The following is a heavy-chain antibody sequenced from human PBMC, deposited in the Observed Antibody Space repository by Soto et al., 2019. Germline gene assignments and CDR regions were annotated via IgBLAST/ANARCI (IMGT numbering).Heavy chain of an antibody. CDR1: GYTFTSYG. CDR3: ARDGSFYIAARFDY. CDR2: ISAYNGNT. D-gene: IGHD6-13*01. Sequence: ASVKVPCKASGYTFTSYGISWVRQAPGQGLEWMGWISAYNGNTNYAQKLQGRVTMTTDTSTSTAYMELRSLRSDDTAVYYCARDGSFYIAARFDYWGQGTLVTVSS. J-gene: IGHJ4*02. V-gene: IGHV1-18*01.